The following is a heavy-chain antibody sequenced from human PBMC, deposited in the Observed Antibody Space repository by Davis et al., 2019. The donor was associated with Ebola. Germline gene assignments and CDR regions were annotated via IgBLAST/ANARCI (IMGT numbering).Heavy chain of an antibody. Sequence: SETLSLTCSLSGGSISGASFYWSWIRQSPGKGLEWIGYIYYRGTTHYNPSLKSRPTISIDTSKNQFSLQLSSMTAADTAVYYCARLAGGSYYSWAVDYWGQGTLVTVSS. V-gene: IGHV4-30-4*01. J-gene: IGHJ4*02. D-gene: IGHD1-26*01. CDR3: ARLAGGSYYSWAVDY. CDR1: GGSISGASFY. CDR2: IYYRGTT.